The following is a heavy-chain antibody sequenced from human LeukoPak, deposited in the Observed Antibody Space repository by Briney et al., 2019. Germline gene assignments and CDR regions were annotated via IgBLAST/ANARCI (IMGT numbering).Heavy chain of an antibody. CDR1: GFTFSSYS. Sequence: GGYLRLSCAASGFTFSSYSMNWVRQAPGKGLEWVSSISSSSSYIYYADSVKGRFTISRDNAKNSLYLQMNSLRAEDTAVYYRAREIRMPDYYYYMDVWGKGTTVTVSS. CDR3: AREIRMPDYYYYMDV. D-gene: IGHD2-15*01. J-gene: IGHJ6*03. CDR2: ISSSSSYI. V-gene: IGHV3-21*01.